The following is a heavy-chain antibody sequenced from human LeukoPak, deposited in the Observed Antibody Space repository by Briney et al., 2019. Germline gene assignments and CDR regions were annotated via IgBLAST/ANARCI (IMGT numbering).Heavy chain of an antibody. CDR3: VKDRQRGYSYGFFDY. J-gene: IGHJ4*02. D-gene: IGHD5-18*01. CDR2: ISSNGGST. Sequence: GGSLRLSCSASGFTFSSYAMHWVRQAPGKGLEYVSVISSNGGSTYYADSVKSRFTISRDNSKDTLYLQMSSLRAEDTAVYYCVKDRQRGYSYGFFDYWGQGTLVTVSS. V-gene: IGHV3-64D*06. CDR1: GFTFSSYA.